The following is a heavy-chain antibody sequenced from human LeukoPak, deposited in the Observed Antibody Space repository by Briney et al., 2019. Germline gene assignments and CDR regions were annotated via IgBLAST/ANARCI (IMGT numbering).Heavy chain of an antibody. D-gene: IGHD3-3*01. CDR1: GYTFTSYG. CDR2: FSAYNGNT. Sequence: ASVKVSCKASGYTFTSYGISWVRQAPGQGLEWMGWFSAYNGNTNYAQKLQGRVTMTTDTSTSTAYMELRSLRSDDTAVYYCARDLKRFLEWLLPDYYYYYMDVWGKGTTVTVSS. CDR3: ARDLKRFLEWLLPDYYYYYMDV. J-gene: IGHJ6*03. V-gene: IGHV1-18*01.